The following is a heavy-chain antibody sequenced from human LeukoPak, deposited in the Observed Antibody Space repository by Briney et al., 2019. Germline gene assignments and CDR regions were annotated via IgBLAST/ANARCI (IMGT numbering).Heavy chain of an antibody. Sequence: PGGSLRLSCAASGFTVSSNYMSWVRQAPGKGLEWVSVIYSGGSTYYADSVKGRFTISRDNSKNSLYLQMSSLRGEDTAVYYCARGGNYGSFDYWGQGALVIVSS. CDR2: IYSGGST. V-gene: IGHV3-53*01. CDR3: ARGGNYGSFDY. CDR1: GFTVSSNY. D-gene: IGHD1-7*01. J-gene: IGHJ4*02.